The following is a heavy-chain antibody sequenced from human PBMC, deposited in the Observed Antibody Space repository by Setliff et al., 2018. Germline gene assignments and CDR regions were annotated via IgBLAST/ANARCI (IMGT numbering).Heavy chain of an antibody. CDR3: ASIALTEPSYYDYVWGSYRFFHYFDY. CDR2: INHSGST. D-gene: IGHD3-16*02. CDR1: GGSFSGYY. J-gene: IGHJ4*02. V-gene: IGHV4-34*01. Sequence: SETLSLTCAVYGGSFSGYYWTWIRQPPGKGLEWIGEINHSGSTNYNPSLKSRVTISVDTSKNQFSLKLSSVTAADTAVYYCASIALTEPSYYDYVWGSYRFFHYFDYWGQGTLVTVSS.